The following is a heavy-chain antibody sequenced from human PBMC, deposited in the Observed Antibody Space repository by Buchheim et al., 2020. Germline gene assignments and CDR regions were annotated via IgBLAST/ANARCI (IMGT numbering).Heavy chain of an antibody. D-gene: IGHD5-18*01. CDR2: IKSKTDGETT. Sequence: EVQLVESGGGLVKPGGSLGLSCAAPGFTFSTAWMNWVRQAPGKGLEWVGRIKSKTDGETTDYAAPVKGRFTISRDDSTNTLYLQMNSLKNEDTAVYYCNGEGAMVDYWGQGTL. J-gene: IGHJ4*02. CDR1: GFTFSTAW. V-gene: IGHV3-15*01. CDR3: NGEGAMVDY.